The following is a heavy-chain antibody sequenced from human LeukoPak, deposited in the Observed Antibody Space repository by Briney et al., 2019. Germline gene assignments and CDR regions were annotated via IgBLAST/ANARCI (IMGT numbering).Heavy chain of an antibody. CDR2: ISGSGDTT. Sequence: GGSLRLSCAASGFSFSSHAMSWVRQAPGKGLECVSVISGSGDTTHYADSVKGRFTSSRDNSKNTVYLQMNSLRAEDTAVYYCAKVFRDPYYFDYWGQGALVTLSS. V-gene: IGHV3-23*01. CDR1: GFSFSSHA. J-gene: IGHJ4*02. D-gene: IGHD3-10*02. CDR3: AKVFRDPYYFDY.